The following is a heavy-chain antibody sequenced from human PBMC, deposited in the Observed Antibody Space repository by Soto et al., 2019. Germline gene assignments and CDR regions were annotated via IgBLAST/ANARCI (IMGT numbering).Heavy chain of an antibody. CDR1: GGTFSSYA. J-gene: IGHJ6*03. CDR3: ARMKHGVDYYYYYYMDV. V-gene: IGHV1-69*13. CDR2: MIPIFGTA. Sequence: GASVKVSCKASGGTFSSYAISWVRQAPGRGLEWMGGMIPIFGTANYAQKFQGRVTITANDSTSTAYMELSSLRSEDTAVYYCARMKHGVDYYYYYYMDVWGKGTTVTVSS. D-gene: IGHD3-10*01.